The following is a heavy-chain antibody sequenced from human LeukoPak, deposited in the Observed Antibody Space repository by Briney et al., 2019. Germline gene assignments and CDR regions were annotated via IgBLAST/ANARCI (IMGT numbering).Heavy chain of an antibody. CDR3: ARVTGAGDAFDI. V-gene: IGHV3-66*01. CDR2: IYSGGST. J-gene: IGHJ3*02. Sequence: GGSLSLSCAASGFTVSSNYMSWVRQAPGEGLEWVSVIYSGGSTYYADSVKGRFTISRDNSKNTLYLQMNSLRAEDTAVYYCARVTGAGDAFDIWGQGTMVTVSS. CDR1: GFTVSSNY. D-gene: IGHD7-27*01.